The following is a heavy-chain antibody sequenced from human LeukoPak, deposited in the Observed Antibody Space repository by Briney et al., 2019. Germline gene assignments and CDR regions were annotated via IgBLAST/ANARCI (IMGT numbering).Heavy chain of an antibody. Sequence: GGSLRLSCVASGLTVSRHYMTWVRQAPGKGLEWLSVISTGGSTNYADSVKGRFTISRDNSKNTLYLQMNSLRAEDTAVYYCAREVMVRGAWGYYYYYGMDVWGQGTTVTVSS. CDR2: ISTGGST. J-gene: IGHJ6*02. V-gene: IGHV3-53*05. CDR3: AREVMVRGAWGYYYYYGMDV. CDR1: GLTVSRHY. D-gene: IGHD3-10*01.